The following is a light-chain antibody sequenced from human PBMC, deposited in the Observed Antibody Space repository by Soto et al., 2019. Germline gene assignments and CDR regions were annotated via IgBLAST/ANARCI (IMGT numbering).Light chain of an antibody. J-gene: IGLJ3*02. CDR2: DVT. CDR1: TSDIGGYYY. V-gene: IGLV2-11*01. Sequence: QPVLTQPRSVSGSPGQSVTISCTGTTSDIGGYYYVSWYQQHPGKAPKLMIFDVTKRPSGVPDRFSGSKSGNTASLTISGLQAEDEADYYCCSYAGSHTMVFGEGTKLTVL. CDR3: CSYAGSHTMV.